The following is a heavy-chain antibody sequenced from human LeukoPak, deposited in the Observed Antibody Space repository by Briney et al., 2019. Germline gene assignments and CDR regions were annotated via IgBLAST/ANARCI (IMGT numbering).Heavy chain of an antibody. CDR1: GFTFSSYG. CDR3: ARAKQQLFVSHDY. J-gene: IGHJ4*02. CDR2: ISHDGSNK. V-gene: IGHV3-30*03. Sequence: GRSLRLSCAASGFTFSSYGIHWVRQAPGKGLEWVAVISHDGSNKYYIDSVQGRFTLSRDGSRNTLYLQMNSLRAEDTAVYYCARAKQQLFVSHDYWGQGTLVTVSS. D-gene: IGHD6-13*01.